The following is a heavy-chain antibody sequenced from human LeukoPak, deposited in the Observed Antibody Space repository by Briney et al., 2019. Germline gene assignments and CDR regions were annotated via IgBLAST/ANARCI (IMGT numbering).Heavy chain of an antibody. J-gene: IGHJ4*02. D-gene: IGHD6-13*01. V-gene: IGHV4-59*04. CDR2: IFRIGST. CDR1: GGSISSYY. CDR3: ARVIDVAAAGYFDS. Sequence: SETLSLTCTVSGGSISSYYWAWIRQPPGKRLEWIGTIFRIGSTYYNPSLKSRVTISVDTSKNRFSLKLSSVTAADTALYYCARVIDVAAAGYFDSWGQGTQVTVSS.